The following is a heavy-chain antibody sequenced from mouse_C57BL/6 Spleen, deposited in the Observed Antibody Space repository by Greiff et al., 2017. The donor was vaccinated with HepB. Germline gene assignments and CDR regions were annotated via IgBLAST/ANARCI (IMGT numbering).Heavy chain of an antibody. CDR2: IWSGGST. CDR1: GFSLTSYG. CDR3: ARNWGTTVFDY. V-gene: IGHV2-2*01. Sequence: QVQLQQSGPGLVQPSQSLSITCTVSGFSLTSYGVHWVRQSPGKGLEWLGVIWSGGSTDYNAAFISRLSISKDNSKSQVFFKMSSLQADDTAIYYCARNWGTTVFDYWGQGTTLTVSS. D-gene: IGHD1-1*01. J-gene: IGHJ2*01.